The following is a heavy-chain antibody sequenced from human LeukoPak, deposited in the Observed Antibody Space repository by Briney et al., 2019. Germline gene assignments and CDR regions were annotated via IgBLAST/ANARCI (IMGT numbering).Heavy chain of an antibody. CDR3: ARGGLESGYHSNDAFDI. CDR1: GFTFSSYA. J-gene: IGHJ3*02. D-gene: IGHD3-22*01. Sequence: GRSLRLSCAASGFTFSSYAMHWVRQAPGKGLEWVAVISYDGSNKYYADSVKGRFTISRDNSKNTLYLQMNSLRAEDTAVYYCARGGLESGYHSNDAFDIWGQGTLVSVSS. V-gene: IGHV3-30*01. CDR2: ISYDGSNK.